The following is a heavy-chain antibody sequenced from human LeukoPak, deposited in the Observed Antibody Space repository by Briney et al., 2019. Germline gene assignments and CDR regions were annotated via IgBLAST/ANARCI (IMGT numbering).Heavy chain of an antibody. CDR2: IIPIFGTA. V-gene: IGHV1-69*13. Sequence: VASVKVSCKASGGTFSSYAISWVRQAPGQGLEWMGGIIPIFGTANYAQKFQGRVTITADESTSTAYMELSSLRSEDTAVYYCARDTRRDSSGYYWGDGAFDIWGQGTMVTVSS. J-gene: IGHJ3*02. CDR3: ARDTRRDSSGYYWGDGAFDI. D-gene: IGHD3-22*01. CDR1: GGTFSSYA.